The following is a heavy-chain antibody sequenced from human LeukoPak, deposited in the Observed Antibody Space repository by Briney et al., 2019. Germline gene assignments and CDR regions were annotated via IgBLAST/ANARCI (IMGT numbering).Heavy chain of an antibody. Sequence: SETLSLTCSVSGGSVSSGSYYWSWIRQPPGKGLEWIGYIYYSGSTNYNPSLKSRVTISVDTSKNQFSLKLSSVTAADTAVYYCARGLLNSGLHPFDYWGQGTLVTVSS. D-gene: IGHD5-12*01. CDR2: IYYSGST. CDR1: GGSVSSGSYY. V-gene: IGHV4-61*01. CDR3: ARGLLNSGLHPFDY. J-gene: IGHJ4*02.